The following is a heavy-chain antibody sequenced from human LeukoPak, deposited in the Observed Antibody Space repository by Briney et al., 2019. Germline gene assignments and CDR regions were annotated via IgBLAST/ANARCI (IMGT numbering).Heavy chain of an antibody. V-gene: IGHV4-59*01. Sequence: TETLSLTCTVSGGSISSYYWSWIRQPPGKGLEWIGYIYYSGSTNYNPSLKSRVTISVDTSKNQFSLKLSSVTAADTAVYYCARDSGYSSSDAFDIWGQGTMVTVSS. D-gene: IGHD6-13*01. CDR2: IYYSGST. CDR1: GGSISSYY. CDR3: ARDSGYSSSDAFDI. J-gene: IGHJ3*02.